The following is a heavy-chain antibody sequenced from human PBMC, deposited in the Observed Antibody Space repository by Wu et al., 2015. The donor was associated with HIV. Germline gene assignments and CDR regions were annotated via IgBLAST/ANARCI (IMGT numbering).Heavy chain of an antibody. Sequence: QVQLVQSGAEVKKPGSSVKVSCRASGGTFRNCAVSWVRQAPGQGLEWMGRIIPISDTTNYAQRFQGRITITADRPTNTAYMELSSLRSDDTAMYYCARGSILDMSTPSYYYYVMDVWGQGTTVTVSS. D-gene: IGHD5-24*01. CDR2: IIPISDTT. V-gene: IGHV1-69*13. CDR1: GGTFRNCA. J-gene: IGHJ6*02. CDR3: ARGSILDMSTPSYYYYVMDV.